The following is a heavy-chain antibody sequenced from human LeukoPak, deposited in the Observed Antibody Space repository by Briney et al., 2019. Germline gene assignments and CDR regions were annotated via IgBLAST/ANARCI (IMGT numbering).Heavy chain of an antibody. CDR1: GYTFTSYY. CDR3: ARDMESGGSYFSGMDV. V-gene: IGHV1-46*01. J-gene: IGHJ6*02. Sequence: EASVKVSCKASGYTFTSYYMHWVRQSPGQGLEWMGIINPSGGSTSYAQKFQGRVTMTRDTSTSTVYMELSSLRSKDTAVYYCARDMESGGSYFSGMDVWGQGTTVTVSS. D-gene: IGHD1-26*01. CDR2: INPSGGST.